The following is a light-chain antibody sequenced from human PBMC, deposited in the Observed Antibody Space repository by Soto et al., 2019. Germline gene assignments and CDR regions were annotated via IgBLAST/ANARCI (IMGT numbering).Light chain of an antibody. CDR2: KAS. CDR3: QQYDRFPYT. V-gene: IGKV1-5*03. Sequence: DIQMTQSPSTLSASVGDTVTITCRASQSLSYWLAWYQQKPGQAPKLLIHKASTLESGLPSRFRGRGSGTEFTLTISSLQPDDFATFYGQQYDRFPYTFGQGTILEIK. CDR1: QSLSYW. J-gene: IGKJ2*01.